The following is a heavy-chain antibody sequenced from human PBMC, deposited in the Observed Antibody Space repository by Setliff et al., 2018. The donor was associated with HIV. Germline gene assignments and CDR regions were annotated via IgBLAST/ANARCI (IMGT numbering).Heavy chain of an antibody. CDR1: GYTFTSYY. V-gene: IGHV1-46*01. CDR3: ARRGVPQQIDLDS. J-gene: IGHJ5*01. Sequence: ASVKVFCKASGYTFTSYYIHWVRQAPGQGLEWMGRINPSGCSTSYAQKFQGRVTMTRDTSTITVYMELSSLRSEDTAMYYRARRGVPQQIDLDSWGHGTLVTVSS. CDR2: INPSGCST. D-gene: IGHD3-10*01.